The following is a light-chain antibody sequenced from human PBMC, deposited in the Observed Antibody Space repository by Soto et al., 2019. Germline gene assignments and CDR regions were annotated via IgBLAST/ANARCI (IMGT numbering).Light chain of an antibody. Sequence: SVLTQPASVSGSPGQSITISCTGTSSDVGGYDYVSWYQQHPDKAPKLMIYEVTIRPSGVSDRFSGSKSGNTASLTVSGLQAEDEADYYCSSYAGNNIHYVFGTGTKVTVL. CDR3: SSYAGNNIHYV. CDR1: SSDVGGYDY. CDR2: EVT. J-gene: IGLJ1*01. V-gene: IGLV2-8*01.